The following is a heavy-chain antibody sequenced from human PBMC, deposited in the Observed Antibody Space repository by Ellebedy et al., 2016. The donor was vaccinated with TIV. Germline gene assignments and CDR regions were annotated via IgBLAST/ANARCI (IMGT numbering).Heavy chain of an antibody. CDR1: GFTFSSYD. CDR2: INQHGSEQ. J-gene: IGHJ4*02. Sequence: GGSLRLXCAASGFTFSSYDMNWVRQAPGKGLEWVANINQHGSEQYYVDSVKGRFTISRDNAKNSVYLQMSSLRSEDTAVYYCARVGSYAYGGQPDYWGQGSLVTVSS. V-gene: IGHV3-7*02. D-gene: IGHD5-18*01. CDR3: ARVGSYAYGGQPDY.